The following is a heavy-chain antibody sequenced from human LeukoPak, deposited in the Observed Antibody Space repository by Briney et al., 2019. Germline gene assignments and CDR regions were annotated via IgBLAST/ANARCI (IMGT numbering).Heavy chain of an antibody. Sequence: ASVKVSCKASGYSFTRSYMHWVRQAPVQGLECIGIINPNGGSTSYAQKFRGRVTMTRDTSTSTGYMELSSLKSEDTAVYYCAREKDNSGWKNWIDPWGEGTLVTVSS. CDR1: GYSFTRSY. CDR2: INPNGGST. CDR3: AREKDNSGWKNWIDP. D-gene: IGHD6-19*01. V-gene: IGHV1-46*01. J-gene: IGHJ5*02.